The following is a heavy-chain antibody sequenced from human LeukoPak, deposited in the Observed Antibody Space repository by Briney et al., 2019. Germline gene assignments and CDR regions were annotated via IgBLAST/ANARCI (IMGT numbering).Heavy chain of an antibody. CDR1: GGSISSYY. CDR2: IYTSGST. Sequence: SETLSPTCTVSGGSISSYYWSWIRQPAGKGLEWIGHIYTSGSTNYNPSLKSRVTMSVDTSKNQFSLKLSSVTAADTAVYYCARAGNWNDAEDYRGQGTLVTVSS. D-gene: IGHD1-1*01. J-gene: IGHJ4*02. V-gene: IGHV4-4*07. CDR3: ARAGNWNDAEDY.